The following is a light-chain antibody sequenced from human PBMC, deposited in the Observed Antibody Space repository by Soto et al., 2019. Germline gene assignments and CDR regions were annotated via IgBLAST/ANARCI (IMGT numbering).Light chain of an antibody. V-gene: IGLV2-14*03. CDR1: SSDVGGYDY. CDR3: SSYTSSSTLRV. J-gene: IGLJ1*01. CDR2: DVT. Sequence: QSVLTQPASVSGSPGQSITISCTGTSSDVGGYDYVSWYQQFPGKAPKLLIYDVTDRPSGGSDRFSGSKSDNTATLTISGLQAEDEGDYYCSSYTSSSTLRVFGTGTKATVL.